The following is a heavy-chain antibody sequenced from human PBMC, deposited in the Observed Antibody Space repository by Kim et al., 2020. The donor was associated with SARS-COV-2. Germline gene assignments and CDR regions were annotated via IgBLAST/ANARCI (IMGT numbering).Heavy chain of an antibody. CDR1: GYSFTSYW. CDR3: ARHRQDGSGSYYLFDY. V-gene: IGHV5-10-1*01. J-gene: IGHJ4*02. D-gene: IGHD3-10*01. Sequence: GESLKISCKGSGYSFTSYWISWVRQMPGKGLEWMGRIDPSDSYTNYSPSFQGHVTISADKSISTAYLQWSSLKASDTAMYYCARHRQDGSGSYYLFDYWGQGTLVTVSS. CDR2: IDPSDSYT.